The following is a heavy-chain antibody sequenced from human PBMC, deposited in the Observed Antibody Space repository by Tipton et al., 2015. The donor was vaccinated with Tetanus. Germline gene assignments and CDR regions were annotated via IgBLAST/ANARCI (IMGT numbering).Heavy chain of an antibody. V-gene: IGHV3-21*06. J-gene: IGHJ4*02. CDR3: ASSTVTR. Sequence: SLRLSCAASGFTFNTYSMNWVRRAPGKGLEWVSVINGDSTSIYYADSVKGRFTISRDNAKNPLSLQMTSLRREDAGVYYCASSTVTRWGPGAPVTVSS. CDR1: GFTFNTYS. D-gene: IGHD4-17*01. CDR2: INGDSTSI.